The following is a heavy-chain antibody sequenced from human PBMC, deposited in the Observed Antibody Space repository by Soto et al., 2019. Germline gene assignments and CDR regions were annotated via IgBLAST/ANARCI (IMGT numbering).Heavy chain of an antibody. CDR2: IIPIFGTA. Sequence: QVQLVQSGAEVKKPGSSVKVSCKASGGTFSSYAISWVRQAPGQGLEWMGGIIPIFGTANYAQKFQGRVTITADESTSTAYMELSSLRSEDTAVYYCARSIAAAGTYYYYGMDVWGQGPTVTVSS. CDR1: GGTFSSYA. V-gene: IGHV1-69*01. D-gene: IGHD6-13*01. CDR3: ARSIAAAGTYYYYGMDV. J-gene: IGHJ6*02.